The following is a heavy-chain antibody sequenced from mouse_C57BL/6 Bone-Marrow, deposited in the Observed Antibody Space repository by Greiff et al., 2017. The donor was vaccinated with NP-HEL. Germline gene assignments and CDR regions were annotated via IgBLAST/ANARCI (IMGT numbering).Heavy chain of an antibody. Sequence: QVQLQQSGAELVKPGASVKMSCKASGYTFTSYWITWVKQRPGQGLEWIGDIYPGSGSTNYNEKFKSKATLTVDTSSSTAYMQLSSLTSEDSAVSDCARNVYYVAWFAYWGQGTLVTVSA. CDR2: IYPGSGST. CDR1: GYTFTSYW. D-gene: IGHD2-3*01. CDR3: ARNVYYVAWFAY. V-gene: IGHV1-55*01. J-gene: IGHJ3*01.